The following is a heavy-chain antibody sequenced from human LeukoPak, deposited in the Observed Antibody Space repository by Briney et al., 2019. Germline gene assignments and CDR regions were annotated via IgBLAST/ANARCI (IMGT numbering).Heavy chain of an antibody. J-gene: IGHJ3*02. Sequence: SETLSLTCAVYGGSFSGYYWSWIRQPPGKGLEWIGEINHSGSTNYNPSLKSRVTISVDTSKNQFSLKLGSVTAADTAVYYCARGGRLLWSDAFDIWGQGTMVTVSS. CDR3: ARGGRLLWSDAFDI. V-gene: IGHV4-34*01. D-gene: IGHD2-2*01. CDR2: INHSGST. CDR1: GGSFSGYY.